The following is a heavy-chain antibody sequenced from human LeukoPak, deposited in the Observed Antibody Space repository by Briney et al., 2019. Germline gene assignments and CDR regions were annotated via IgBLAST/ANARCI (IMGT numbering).Heavy chain of an antibody. D-gene: IGHD5-12*01. CDR2: IYYSGST. CDR1: GGAISSGGYY. J-gene: IGHJ2*01. CDR3: ARGGGGYSWYFDL. V-gene: IGHV4-31*03. Sequence: NPSETLSLTCTVSGGAISSGGYYGSWIRQHPGKGLEWIGYIYYSGSTYYTPSLKNRVTISVATSKNQFSLRLSSVIAVDTAVYYCARGGGGYSWYFDLWGRGTLVTVSS.